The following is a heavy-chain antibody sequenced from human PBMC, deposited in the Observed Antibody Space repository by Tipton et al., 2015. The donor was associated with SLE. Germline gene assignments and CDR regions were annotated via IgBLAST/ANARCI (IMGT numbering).Heavy chain of an antibody. D-gene: IGHD6-19*01. Sequence: TLSLTCTVSGASISDNSYTWGWGWVRQSPGKGLEWIGSFYYSGKTYYSPSFKSRVTISVDTSKNQFSLMLTSVAAADTALYYCARSSSGWYKGAMDVWGKGTTVIVSS. V-gene: IGHV4-39*07. J-gene: IGHJ6*04. CDR1: GASISDNSYT. CDR3: ARSSSGWYKGAMDV. CDR2: FYYSGKT.